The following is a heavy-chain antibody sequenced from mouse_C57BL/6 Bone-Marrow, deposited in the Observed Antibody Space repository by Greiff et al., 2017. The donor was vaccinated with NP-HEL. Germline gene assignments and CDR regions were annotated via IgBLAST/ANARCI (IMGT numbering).Heavy chain of an antibody. CDR2: IYPGSGST. D-gene: IGHD2-5*01. CDR3: ARDYSNYGYWYFDV. J-gene: IGHJ1*03. CDR1: GYTFTSYW. Sequence: VQLQQSGAELVKPGASVKMSCKASGYTFTSYWITWVKQRPGQGLEWIGDIYPGSGSTNYNEKFKSKATLTVDTSSSTAYMQLSSLTSEDSAVYYCARDYSNYGYWYFDVWGTGTTVTVSS. V-gene: IGHV1-55*01.